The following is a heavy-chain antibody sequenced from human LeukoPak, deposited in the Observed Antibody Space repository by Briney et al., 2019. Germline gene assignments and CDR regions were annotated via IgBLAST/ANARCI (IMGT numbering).Heavy chain of an antibody. V-gene: IGHV3-66*01. D-gene: IGHD3-10*01. CDR3: ARRVRSYYYGSGSPPHFDY. CDR1: GFTVSSNY. J-gene: IGHJ4*02. Sequence: GGSLRLSCAASGFTVSSNYMSWVRQAPGKVLEWVSVIYSGGSTYYADSVKGRFTISRDNSKNTLYLQMNSLRAEDTAVHCCARRVRSYYYGSGSPPHFDYWGQGTLVTVSS. CDR2: IYSGGST.